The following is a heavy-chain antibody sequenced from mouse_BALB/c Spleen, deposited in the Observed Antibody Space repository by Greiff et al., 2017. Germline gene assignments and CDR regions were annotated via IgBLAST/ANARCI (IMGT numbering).Heavy chain of an antibody. CDR1: GFNIKDYY. D-gene: IGHD3-1*01. J-gene: IGHJ2*01. V-gene: IGHV14-1*02. Sequence: VQLQQSGAELVRPGALVKLSCKASGFNIKDYYMHWVKQRPEQGLEWIGWIDPENGNTIYDPKFQGKASITADTSSNTAYLQLSSLTSEDTAVYYGARQLGHAWGYWGQGTTLTVSS. CDR3: ARQLGHAWGY. CDR2: IDPENGNT.